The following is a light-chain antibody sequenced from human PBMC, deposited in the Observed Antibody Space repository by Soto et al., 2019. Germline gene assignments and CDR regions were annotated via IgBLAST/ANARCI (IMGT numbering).Light chain of an antibody. Sequence: DNQLTQSPSSISASVGDRFTITCRASQAVNSWLAWFQQKPGMAPKLVIYDVSSLQSGVPSRFRGSGSGTEFTLTISSLQPEDFETYYCQQSNNHPISFGQGTRLEIK. CDR2: DVS. CDR1: QAVNSW. CDR3: QQSNNHPIS. J-gene: IGKJ5*01. V-gene: IGKV1-12*01.